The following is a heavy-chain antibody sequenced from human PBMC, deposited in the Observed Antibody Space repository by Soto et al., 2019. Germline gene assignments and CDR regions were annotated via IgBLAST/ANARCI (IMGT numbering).Heavy chain of an antibody. Sequence: GASVKVSCKASGYTFTGYYMHWVRQAPGQGLEWMGWINPNSGGTNYAQKFQGRVTMTRDTSISTAYMELSRLRSDDTAVYYCARGSEYSSSRYAFDIRGQGTMVTVS. CDR3: ARGSEYSSSRYAFDI. V-gene: IGHV1-2*02. D-gene: IGHD6-6*01. CDR1: GYTFTGYY. J-gene: IGHJ3*02. CDR2: INPNSGGT.